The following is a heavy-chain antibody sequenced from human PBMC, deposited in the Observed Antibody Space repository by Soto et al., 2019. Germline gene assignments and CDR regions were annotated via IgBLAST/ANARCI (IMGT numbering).Heavy chain of an antibody. D-gene: IGHD6-19*01. J-gene: IGHJ4*02. CDR1: GFTFKNYG. V-gene: IGHV3-23*01. Sequence: GGSLRLSCAASGFTFKNYGMTWVRQAPGKGLEWVSAINGDGDSTYYADSAKGRFTVSRDNLKDTLYLPMTSLKAEDTAVYFCAKDVPAGPTAGYFDYWGPGTLVTVSS. CDR3: AKDVPAGPTAGYFDY. CDR2: INGDGDST.